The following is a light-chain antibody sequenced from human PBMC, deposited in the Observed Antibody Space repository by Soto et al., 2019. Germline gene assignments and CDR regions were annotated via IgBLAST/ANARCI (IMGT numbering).Light chain of an antibody. CDR1: QFITTI. CDR2: VAS. CDR3: QQYNAWRYT. J-gene: IGKJ2*01. V-gene: IGKV3-15*01. Sequence: IIMTQSPATLSVSPGERVTVSCRASQFITTILACYQLKPGQAPRLLIYVASTRATGIPARFSGSGSGTEFNLNIRSLQSEDVAVYYCQQYNAWRYTFGQGKKVEIK.